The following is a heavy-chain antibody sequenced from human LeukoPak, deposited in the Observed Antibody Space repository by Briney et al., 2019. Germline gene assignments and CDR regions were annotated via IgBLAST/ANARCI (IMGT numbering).Heavy chain of an antibody. CDR3: ASTPRSVSSGWPGYDAFDI. Sequence: GGSLRLSCAASGFTFSSYWMHWVRQAPGKGLVWVSRINSDGSSTSYADSVKGRFTISRDNAKNSLYLQMNSLRAEDTAVYYCASTPRSVSSGWPGYDAFDIWGQGTMVTVSS. CDR1: GFTFSSYW. V-gene: IGHV3-74*01. CDR2: INSDGSST. D-gene: IGHD6-19*01. J-gene: IGHJ3*02.